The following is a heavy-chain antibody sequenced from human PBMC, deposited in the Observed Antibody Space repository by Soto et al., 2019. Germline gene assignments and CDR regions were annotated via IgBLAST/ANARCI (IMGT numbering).Heavy chain of an antibody. Sequence: QVQLVQSGAELKKPRASVKVSCQASGYTFTDYFIHWVRQAPGQGLEWMGWINPDNGGTVYAQKFQGRITMARDTPVSTVYMELSGLRSGDTAVYYCTRSTQYSASLEFDFWGQGTLVAVSS. CDR3: TRSTQYSASLEFDF. CDR2: INPDNGGT. CDR1: GYTFTDYF. V-gene: IGHV1-2*02. D-gene: IGHD5-12*01. J-gene: IGHJ4*02.